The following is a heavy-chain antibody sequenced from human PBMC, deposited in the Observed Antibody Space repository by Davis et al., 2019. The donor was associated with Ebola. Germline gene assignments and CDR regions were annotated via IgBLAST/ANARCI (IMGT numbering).Heavy chain of an antibody. V-gene: IGHV1-2*06. J-gene: IGHJ6*04. CDR2: INPNSGGT. CDR1: GYTFTGYY. CDR3: ARGIAVAGVALDYYYYYGMDV. Sequence: AASVKVSCKASGYTFTGYYMHWVRQAPGQGLEWMGRINPNSGGTNYAQKLQGRVTMTTDTSTSTAYMELRSLRSDDTAVYYCARGIAVAGVALDYYYYYGMDVWGKGTTVTVSS. D-gene: IGHD6-19*01.